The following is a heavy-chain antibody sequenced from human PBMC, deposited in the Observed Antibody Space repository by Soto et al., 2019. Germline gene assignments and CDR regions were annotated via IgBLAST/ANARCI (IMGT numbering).Heavy chain of an antibody. J-gene: IGHJ4*02. D-gene: IGHD1-26*01. V-gene: IGHV3-53*01. CDR2: IYYSGNT. CDR1: GFTVSSNH. Sequence: VQLVESGGGLIQPGGSLRLSCAASGFTVSSNHMTWVRQAPGRGPEWVSTIYYSGNTYYADSVKGRFTISRDNSKNMXXXXXXXXXXXXXXXXXXXXXXXXAKVGYWGQGSLVTVSS. CDR3: XXXXXXAKVGY.